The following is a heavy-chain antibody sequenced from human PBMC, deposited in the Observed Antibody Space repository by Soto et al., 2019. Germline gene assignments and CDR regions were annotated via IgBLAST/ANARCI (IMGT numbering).Heavy chain of an antibody. CDR2: IYYAGST. J-gene: IGHJ5*02. V-gene: IGHV4-59*08. CDR1: GGSISNYY. CDR3: ARQAAAPGIDLGSAP. D-gene: IGHD6-13*01. Sequence: SETLSLTCTVSGGSISNYYWSWIRQPPGKGLEWIGYIYYAGSTNYNPSLTSRVTISLDTSKNQFSLKLNSVTAADTAVYYCARQAAAPGIDLGSAPWGQGTLVTVSS.